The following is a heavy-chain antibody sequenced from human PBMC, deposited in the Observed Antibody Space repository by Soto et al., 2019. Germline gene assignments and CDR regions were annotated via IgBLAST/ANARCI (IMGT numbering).Heavy chain of an antibody. D-gene: IGHD2-2*01. J-gene: IGHJ5*02. CDR1: GGSISSGDYY. Sequence: QVQLQESGPGLVKPSQTLSLTCTVSGGSISSGDYYWSWIRQPPGKGLEWIVYIYYSGSTYYNPSLKSRVTISVDTSKNQFSLKLSSVTAADTAVYYCASANIVVVPAVNWFDPWGQGTLVTVSS. V-gene: IGHV4-30-4*01. CDR2: IYYSGST. CDR3: ASANIVVVPAVNWFDP.